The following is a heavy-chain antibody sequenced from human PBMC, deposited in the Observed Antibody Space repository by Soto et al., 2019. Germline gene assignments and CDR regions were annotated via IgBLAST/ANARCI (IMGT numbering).Heavy chain of an antibody. V-gene: IGHV4-59*01. CDR3: ARAMVRGVRFDY. J-gene: IGHJ4*02. CDR2: IYYSGST. CDR1: GGSISSYY. Sequence: TLSLTCTVSGGSISSYYWSWIRQPPGKGLEWIGYIYYSGSTNYNPSLKSRVTISVDTSKNQFSLKLSSVTAADTAVYYCARAMVRGVRFDYWGQGTLVTVSS. D-gene: IGHD3-10*01.